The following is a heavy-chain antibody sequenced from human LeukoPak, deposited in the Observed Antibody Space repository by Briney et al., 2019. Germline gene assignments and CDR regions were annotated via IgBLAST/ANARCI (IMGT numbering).Heavy chain of an antibody. Sequence: SETLSLTCTVSGGPISSHYWSWIRQPPGEGLEWIGYISYSGRISYNPSLKNRVTLSLDTSKNQFSLTLTSVTAADTAVYYCARGAGWWDYWGQGTLVTVSS. CDR1: GGPISSHY. J-gene: IGHJ4*02. CDR2: ISYSGRI. CDR3: ARGAGWWDY. D-gene: IGHD2-15*01. V-gene: IGHV4-59*11.